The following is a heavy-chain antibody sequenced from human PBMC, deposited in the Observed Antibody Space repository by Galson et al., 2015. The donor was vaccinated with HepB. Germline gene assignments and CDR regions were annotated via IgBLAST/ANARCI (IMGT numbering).Heavy chain of an antibody. Sequence: SLRLSCAASGFTFSSYSMNWVRQAPGKGLEWVSYISSSSSTIYYADSVKGRFTISRDNAKNSLYLQMNSLRDEDTAVYYCATQKSGIGQKRRWYPFDYWGQGTLVTVSS. CDR1: GFTFSSYS. CDR3: ATQKSGIGQKRRWYPFDY. J-gene: IGHJ4*02. CDR2: ISSSSSTI. V-gene: IGHV3-48*02. D-gene: IGHD1-26*01.